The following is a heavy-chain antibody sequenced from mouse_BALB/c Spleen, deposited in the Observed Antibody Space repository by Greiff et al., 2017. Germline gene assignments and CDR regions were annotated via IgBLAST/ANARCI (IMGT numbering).Heavy chain of an antibody. CDR2: ISSGGGST. CDR1: GFAFSSYD. J-gene: IGHJ3*01. CDR3: ARHRAGPAWFAY. D-gene: IGHD3-3*01. Sequence: DVKLVESGGGLVKPGGSLKLSCAASGFAFSSYDMSWVRQTPEKRLEWVAYISSGGGSTYYPDTVKGRFTISRDNAKNTLYLQMSSLKSEDTAMYYCARHRAGPAWFAYWGQGTLVTVSA. V-gene: IGHV5-12-1*01.